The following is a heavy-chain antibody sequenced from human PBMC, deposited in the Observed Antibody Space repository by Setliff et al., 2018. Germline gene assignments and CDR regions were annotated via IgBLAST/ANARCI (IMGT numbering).Heavy chain of an antibody. J-gene: IGHJ4*02. D-gene: IGHD2-2*01. V-gene: IGHV3-7*03. CDR1: GFTFSTYW. CDR3: ASSPSGYCGSTSCYGNYYFDY. Sequence: PGGSLRLSCAASGFTFSTYWMSWVRQAPGKGLEWVANIKQDGSQKYYVDSVKGRLTISRDNAGNSLYLQMNSLRAEDTAVYFCASSPSGYCGSTSCYGNYYFDYWGQGTPVTVSS. CDR2: IKQDGSQK.